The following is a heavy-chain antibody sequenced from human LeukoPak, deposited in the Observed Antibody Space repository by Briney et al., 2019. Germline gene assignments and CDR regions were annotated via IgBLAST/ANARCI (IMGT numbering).Heavy chain of an antibody. D-gene: IGHD6-19*01. CDR3: ARGASSAWYQNFDY. V-gene: IGHV3-30*03. CDR2: MSNDGSKK. Sequence: GGSLRLSCSASGFTFSIYGMHWVRQAPGKGLEWVAVMSNDGSKKDYADSVKGRFAISRDNSKNTVYLQMNSLRADDTAVYYCARGASSAWYQNFDYWGQGTLVTVSS. J-gene: IGHJ4*02. CDR1: GFTFSIYG.